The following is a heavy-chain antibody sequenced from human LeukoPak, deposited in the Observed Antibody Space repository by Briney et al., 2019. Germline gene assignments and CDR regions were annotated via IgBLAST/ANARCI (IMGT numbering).Heavy chain of an antibody. V-gene: IGHV3-74*01. Sequence: GGSLRLSCAASGFTFSNYWMHWVRQAPGKGLVWVSRINEGGSVTDYADSVKGRFTISRDNAKNTLYLEMNSLRAEDTAVYYCSRDLRGRDDYWGQGTLASVSS. D-gene: IGHD5-24*01. CDR2: INEGGSVT. CDR1: GFTFSNYW. CDR3: SRDLRGRDDY. J-gene: IGHJ4*02.